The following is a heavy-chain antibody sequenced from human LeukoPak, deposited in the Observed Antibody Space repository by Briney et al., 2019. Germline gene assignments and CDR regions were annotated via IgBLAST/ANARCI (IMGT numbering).Heavy chain of an antibody. CDR2: ISGSGGST. D-gene: IGHD3-10*01. V-gene: IGHV3-23*01. Sequence: QPGGTLRLSCAASGFTFSSYGMSWGRQAPGKGLEWVSAISGSGGSTYYADSVKGRFTISRDNSKNTLYLQMNSLRAEDTAVYYFAKDRSLYYGSGNPDYWGQGTLVSVSS. J-gene: IGHJ4*02. CDR3: AKDRSLYYGSGNPDY. CDR1: GFTFSSYG.